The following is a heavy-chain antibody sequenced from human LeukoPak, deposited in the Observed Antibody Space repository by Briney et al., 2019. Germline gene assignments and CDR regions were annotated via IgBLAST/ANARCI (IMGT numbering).Heavy chain of an antibody. CDR3: DTMDYYYGMDV. CDR1: GGSISSSSYY. D-gene: IGHD3-3*01. V-gene: IGHV4-39*07. J-gene: IGHJ6*02. Sequence: SETLSLTCTVSGGSISSSSYYWGWIRQPPGKGLEWIGSIYYSGSTYYNPSLKSRVTISVDTSKNQFSLKLSSVTAADTAVYYCDTMDYYYGMDVWGQGTTVTVSS. CDR2: IYYSGST.